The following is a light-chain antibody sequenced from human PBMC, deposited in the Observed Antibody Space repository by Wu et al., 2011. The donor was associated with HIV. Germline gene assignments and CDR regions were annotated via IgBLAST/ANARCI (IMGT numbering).Light chain of an antibody. CDR2: GAS. Sequence: EIVMTQSPATLSMSPGERATLSCRASQSISNNLAWYQQKLGQAPRLLIYGASTRATGIPARFSGSGSGTEFTLTISSMQSEDFAVYYCQQYHDWQWTFGQGTKVEIK. V-gene: IGKV3-15*01. CDR3: QQYHDWQWT. CDR1: QSISNN. J-gene: IGKJ1*01.